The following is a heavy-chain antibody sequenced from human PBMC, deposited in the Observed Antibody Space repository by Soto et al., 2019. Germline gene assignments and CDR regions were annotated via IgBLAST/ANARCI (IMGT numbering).Heavy chain of an antibody. V-gene: IGHV3-23*01. J-gene: IGHJ5*02. CDR1: RFTFSTYA. CDR3: AKAAMVRGGGWFDP. CDR2: ISGSGGNT. D-gene: IGHD3-10*01. Sequence: EVQLLESGGGLVQPGGSLRLSWAASRFTFSTYAMSWVRQAPGKGLEWVSDISGSGGNTYYAESVKGRFTISRDNSKNPLYLQMHSLRAEDTAVYYCAKAAMVRGGGWFDPWGQGTLVTVPS.